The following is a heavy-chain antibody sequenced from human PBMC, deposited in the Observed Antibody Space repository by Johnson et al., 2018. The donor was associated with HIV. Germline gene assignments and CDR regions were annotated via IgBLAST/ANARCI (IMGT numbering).Heavy chain of an antibody. Sequence: QMQLVESGGGVVQPGRSLRLSCAASGFTFSSYAMHWVRQAPGKGLEWVAVISYDGSNKYYADSVKGRFTISRDNAKNSLYLQMNSLRAEDTAVYYCARDRGLDAFDIWGQGTMVTVSS. CDR3: ARDRGLDAFDI. CDR1: GFTFSSYA. J-gene: IGHJ3*02. D-gene: IGHD3-10*01. CDR2: ISYDGSNK. V-gene: IGHV3-30*04.